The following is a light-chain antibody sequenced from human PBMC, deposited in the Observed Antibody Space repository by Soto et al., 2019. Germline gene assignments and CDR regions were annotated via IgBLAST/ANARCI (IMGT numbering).Light chain of an antibody. V-gene: IGLV2-11*01. CDR2: DVN. Sequence: QSALTQPRSVSGSPGQSVTISCTGTSSDLGGYNYVSWYQQHPGKAPKLMIYDVNKRPSGVPDRFSGSKSGNTASLTISGLQAEDEADYYCCSYAGSYTFVVLGGGTKVTVL. CDR3: CSYAGSYTFVV. CDR1: SSDLGGYNY. J-gene: IGLJ2*01.